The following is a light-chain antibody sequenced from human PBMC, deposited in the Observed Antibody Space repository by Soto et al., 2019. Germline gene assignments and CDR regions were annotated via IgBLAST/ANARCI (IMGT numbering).Light chain of an antibody. V-gene: IGKV1-5*03. CDR2: KAS. CDR3: QHTDNLLST. J-gene: IGKJ5*01. Sequence: MKMYRSDVCGSVGDSVTLTCRASQSISSRLAWYQQKPGKAPKLLIYKASSLESGVPSRFSGSGSGTDFTLTSSILQPEDPATHYWQHTDNLLSTIAQGTRLEIK. CDR1: QSISSR.